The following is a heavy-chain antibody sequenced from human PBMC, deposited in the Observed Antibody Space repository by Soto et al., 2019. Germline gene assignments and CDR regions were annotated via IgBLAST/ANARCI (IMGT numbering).Heavy chain of an antibody. D-gene: IGHD3-10*01. CDR3: ARGANKQKLLWFGEHLSANCVAP. J-gene: IGHJ5*02. CDR1: GGSFSGYY. Sequence: PSETLCLTCAVYGGSFSGYYWSWIRQPPGKGLKWIGEINHSGSTNYNPSLKSRVTISVDTSKNQFSLKLSSVTAADTAVYYCARGANKQKLLWFGEHLSANCVAPWGQGTPVTIS. CDR2: INHSGST. V-gene: IGHV4-34*01.